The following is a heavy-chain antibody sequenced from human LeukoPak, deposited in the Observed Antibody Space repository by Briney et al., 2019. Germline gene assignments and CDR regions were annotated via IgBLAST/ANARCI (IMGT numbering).Heavy chain of an antibody. CDR2: IKQDGSEK. CDR3: ARVGSSSWENDAFDI. CDR1: GFTFSSYW. Sequence: GGSLRLSCAASGFTFSSYWMSWVRQAPGKGLEWVANIKQDGSEKYYVDSVKGRFTISRDNAKNSLYLQMNSLRAEDTAVYYCARVGSSSWENDAFDIWGQGTMVTVSS. V-gene: IGHV3-7*01. J-gene: IGHJ3*02. D-gene: IGHD6-13*01.